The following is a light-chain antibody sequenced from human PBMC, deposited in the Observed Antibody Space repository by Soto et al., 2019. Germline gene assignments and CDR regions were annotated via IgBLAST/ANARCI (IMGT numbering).Light chain of an antibody. J-gene: IGKJ5*01. Sequence: DIQMTQSPSTLSASVGDRVTITCRASQIISTWLAWYQQKPGKAPDLLVYDASSLESGVPSRFSGSGSGTEFTLTISSLQPDDFAIYYCQQYDTYPITFGQGTRLEIK. CDR2: DAS. V-gene: IGKV1-5*01. CDR3: QQYDTYPIT. CDR1: QIISTW.